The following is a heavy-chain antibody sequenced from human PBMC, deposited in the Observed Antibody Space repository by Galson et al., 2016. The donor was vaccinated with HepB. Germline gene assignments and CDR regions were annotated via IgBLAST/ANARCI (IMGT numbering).Heavy chain of an antibody. CDR1: GFTFITSV. CDR3: VRWVSGAADY. D-gene: IGHD5/OR15-5a*01. Sequence: SLRLSCAASGFTFITSVMSWVRQTPGKGLEWVGRTRNRRNSFITEYAASVRGRFTISRDDSKNSVYLQMNSLKTEDTAVYYCVRWVSGAADYWGQGALVTVSS. CDR2: TRNRRNSFIT. V-gene: IGHV3-72*01. J-gene: IGHJ4*02.